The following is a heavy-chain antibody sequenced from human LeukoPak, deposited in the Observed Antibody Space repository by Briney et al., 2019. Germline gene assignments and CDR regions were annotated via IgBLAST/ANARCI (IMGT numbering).Heavy chain of an antibody. Sequence: HPGGSLRLSCAASGFTFSSYAMHCVRQAPGKGLEWVAVISYDGRNKYYADSVKGRFTISRDNSKNTLYLQMNSLRAEDTAMYYCARDENSDWYFGYWGQGTLVTVSS. CDR1: GFTFSSYA. J-gene: IGHJ4*02. CDR2: ISYDGRNK. D-gene: IGHD6-19*01. V-gene: IGHV3-30*04. CDR3: ARDENSDWYFGY.